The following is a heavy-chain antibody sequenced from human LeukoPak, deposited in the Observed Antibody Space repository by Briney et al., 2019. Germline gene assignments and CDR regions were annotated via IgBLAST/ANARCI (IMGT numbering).Heavy chain of an antibody. J-gene: IGHJ6*02. CDR3: ASTQRYYDFWSGYYNWNYYGMDV. D-gene: IGHD3-3*01. CDR1: GFTFSSYW. V-gene: IGHV3-11*01. CDR2: ISSSGSTI. Sequence: KSGGSLRLSCAASGFTFSSYWMSWIRQAPGKGLEWVSYISSSGSTIYYADSVKGRFTISRDNAKNSLYLQMNSLRAEDTAVYYCASTQRYYDFWSGYYNWNYYGMDVWGQGTTVTVSS.